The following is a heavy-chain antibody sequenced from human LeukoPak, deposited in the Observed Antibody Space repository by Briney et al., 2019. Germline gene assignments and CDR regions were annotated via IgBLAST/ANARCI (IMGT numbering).Heavy chain of an antibody. D-gene: IGHD6-19*01. CDR2: IYTSGST. Sequence: SETLSLTCTVSGGSISSYYWTWVRQPAGKGLEWIGRIYTSGSTNYNSSLKSRVTMSVDTSKNQFSLKLSSVIAADTAVYYCARVRSGGWYGTFDYWGQGTLVTVSS. CDR3: ARVRSGGWYGTFDY. J-gene: IGHJ4*02. CDR1: GGSISSYY. V-gene: IGHV4-4*07.